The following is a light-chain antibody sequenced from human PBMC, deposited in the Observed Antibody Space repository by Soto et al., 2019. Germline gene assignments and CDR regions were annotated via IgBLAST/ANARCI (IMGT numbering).Light chain of an antibody. CDR2: DTH. J-gene: IGLJ2*01. CDR1: TGAVTSGLY. V-gene: IGLV7-46*01. CDR3: LLSYSGDYVV. Sequence: QAVVTQEPSLTVSPGGTVTLTCGSSTGAVTSGLYPYWFQQKPGQAPRTLISDTHNKQSWTPARFSGSLLGGKAALTLSGAQPEDEAEYYCLLSYSGDYVVFGGGTKLTVL.